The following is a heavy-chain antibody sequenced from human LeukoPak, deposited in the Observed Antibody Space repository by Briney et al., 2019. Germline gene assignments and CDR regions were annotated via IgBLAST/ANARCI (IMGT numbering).Heavy chain of an antibody. CDR1: GFTFSSYW. CDR2: IKQDGSEK. D-gene: IGHD5-18*01. J-gene: IGHJ4*02. V-gene: IGHV3-7*01. Sequence: QPGGSLRLSCAASGFTFSSYWMSWVRQAPGKGLEWVANIKQDGSEKYYVDSVKGRFTISRDNAKNSLYLQMNSLRAEDTAVYYCARDLGGYSYGSHFDYWGQGTLVTVSS. CDR3: ARDLGGYSYGSHFDY.